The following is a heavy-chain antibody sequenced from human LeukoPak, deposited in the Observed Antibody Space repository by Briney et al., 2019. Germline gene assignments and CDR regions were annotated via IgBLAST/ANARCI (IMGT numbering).Heavy chain of an antibody. CDR1: GYSVSIGYF. CDR2: IYYSGST. V-gene: IGHV4-38-2*02. Sequence: PSETLSLTCTVSGYSVSIGYFWGWIRQPPGKGLEWIGSIYYSGSTYYNPSLKSRVTISVDTSKNQFSLKLSSVTAADTAVYYCARSIDYYDSSGYYDYWGQGTLVTVSS. J-gene: IGHJ4*02. D-gene: IGHD3-22*01. CDR3: ARSIDYYDSSGYYDY.